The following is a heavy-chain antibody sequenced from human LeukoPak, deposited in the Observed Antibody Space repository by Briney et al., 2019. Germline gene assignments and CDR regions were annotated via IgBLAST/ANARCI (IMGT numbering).Heavy chain of an antibody. V-gene: IGHV4-61*02. CDR3: ARGGAHCDGDCYSQSPSFYSYYYGMDV. Sequence: SETLSLTCTVSGGSISSGSYYWTWIRQPAGEGLEWIGRFYSSGSTNYNPSLKSRVTISIDTSKNQFSLKLTSVTAADTAVYYCARGGAHCDGDCYSQSPSFYSYYYGMDVWGQGTTVTVSS. CDR2: FYSSGST. J-gene: IGHJ6*02. D-gene: IGHD2-21*02. CDR1: GGSISSGSYY.